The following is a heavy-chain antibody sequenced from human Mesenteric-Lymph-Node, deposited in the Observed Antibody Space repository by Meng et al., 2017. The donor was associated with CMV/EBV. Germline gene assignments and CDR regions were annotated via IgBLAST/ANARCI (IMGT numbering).Heavy chain of an antibody. V-gene: IGHV4-34*01. J-gene: IGHJ5*02. D-gene: IGHD2-2*01. CDR1: GGSISSYY. CDR3: ARGVGYCSSTSCRRDRFDP. Sequence: SETLSLTCTVSGGSISSYYWTWIRQPPGKGLEWIGEINHSGSTNYNPSLKSRVTISVDTSKNQFSLKLSSVTAADTAVYYCARGVGYCSSTSCRRDRFDPWGQGTLVTVSS. CDR2: INHSGST.